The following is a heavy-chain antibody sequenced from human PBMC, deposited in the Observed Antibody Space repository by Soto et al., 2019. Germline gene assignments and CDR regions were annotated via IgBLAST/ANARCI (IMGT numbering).Heavy chain of an antibody. CDR3: LRSGNWKAPDR. Sequence: PGGSLRLSCAASGFTFSSHGMHWVGQAPGKGPEWVADIWYDGSNKYYADSVSGRFTISRDNAKSTLYLEMNSLRVEDTAVYPCLRSGNWKAPDRWGQGTLVTVSS. CDR1: GFTFSSHG. V-gene: IGHV3-33*01. CDR2: IWYDGSNK. D-gene: IGHD1-1*01. J-gene: IGHJ5*02.